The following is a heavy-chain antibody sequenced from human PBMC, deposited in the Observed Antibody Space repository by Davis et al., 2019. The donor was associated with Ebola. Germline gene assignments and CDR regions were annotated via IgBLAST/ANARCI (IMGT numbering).Heavy chain of an antibody. J-gene: IGHJ4*02. V-gene: IGHV3-23*01. Sequence: GESLKISCAASGFTFSSYAMSWVRQAPGKGLEWVSSISGSGGSTYSADSVKGWFTISRDNSQNTLYMQMNSLRAEDTAVYYCAKPPNNIVGAIYYFDYWGRGTLVTVSS. CDR3: AKPPNNIVGAIYYFDY. CDR1: GFTFSSYA. D-gene: IGHD1-26*01. CDR2: ISGSGGST.